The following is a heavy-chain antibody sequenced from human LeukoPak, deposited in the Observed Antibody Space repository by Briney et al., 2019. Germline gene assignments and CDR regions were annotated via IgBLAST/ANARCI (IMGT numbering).Heavy chain of an antibody. CDR2: IKPDGSAE. V-gene: IGHV3-7*01. D-gene: IGHD2-2*01. CDR3: SGRSGFSSIY. J-gene: IGHJ4*02. CDR1: GFSFDTHW. Sequence: SGGSLRLSCEASGFSFDTHWMNWVRQFPGGGLEWVANIKPDGSAEYYLGSVKGRFSISRGNVKNLVYLQLNSLRTEDTAVYYCSGRSGFSSIYWGQGTLVTVSS.